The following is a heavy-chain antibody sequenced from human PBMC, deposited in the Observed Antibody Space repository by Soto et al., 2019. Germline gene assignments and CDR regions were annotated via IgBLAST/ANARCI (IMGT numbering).Heavy chain of an antibody. V-gene: IGHV1-8*01. CDR1: GYTFTDFH. D-gene: IGHD1-26*01. J-gene: IGHJ4*02. CDR2: LNPHSGYT. CDR3: ARAYSGTLDFDY. Sequence: QVQLVQSGAEVKKPGASVKISCKASGYTFTDFHIYWVRQATGQGLDWMGWLNPHSGYTGSAQKFQGRVTMTRTTSISTAFMELSSLTSEDTAVYYCARAYSGTLDFDYWGQGTLVTVSS.